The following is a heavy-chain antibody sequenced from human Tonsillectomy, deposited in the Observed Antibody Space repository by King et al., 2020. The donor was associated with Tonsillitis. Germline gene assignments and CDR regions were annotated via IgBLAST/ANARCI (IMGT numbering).Heavy chain of an antibody. CDR1: GGSFSGYY. Sequence: VQLQQWGAGLLKPSETLSLTCAVYGGSFSGYYWSWIRQPPGEGLEWIGEIIHGGSTNYNPSLKSRVTIGMDMSKNQFFLKLSSVTAADTAVYYCARGPPPSRERSCTSCYFGAFDYWGQGNLVTVSS. D-gene: IGHD2-2*01. V-gene: IGHV4-34*01. CDR3: ARGPPPSRERSCTSCYFGAFDY. CDR2: IIHGGST. J-gene: IGHJ4*02.